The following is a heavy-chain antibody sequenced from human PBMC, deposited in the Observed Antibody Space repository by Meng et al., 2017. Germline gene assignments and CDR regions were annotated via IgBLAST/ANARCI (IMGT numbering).Heavy chain of an antibody. D-gene: IGHD2-15*01. CDR2: ISSSSSYI. V-gene: IGHV3-21*01. J-gene: IGHJ6*02. CDR1: GFTFSSYS. Sequence: GESLKISCAASGFTFSSYSMNWVRQAPGKGLEWVSSISSSSSYIYYADSAKGRFTISRDNAKNSLYLQMNSLRAEDTAVYYCARGYYFYYGMDVWGQGTTVTVSS. CDR3: ARGYYFYYGMDV.